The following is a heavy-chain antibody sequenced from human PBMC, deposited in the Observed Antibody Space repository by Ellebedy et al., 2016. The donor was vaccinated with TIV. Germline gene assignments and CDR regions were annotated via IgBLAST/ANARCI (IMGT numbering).Heavy chain of an antibody. Sequence: GGSLRLXCAASGFTFSRFYMTWVRQAPGKGLEWVSAFGGTAESAFYADSVKGRFTMSRDNSKNTLYLQMNSLRVEDTAVYYCTREFYYYASTNWGQGTLVTVSS. J-gene: IGHJ4*02. CDR3: TREFYYYASTN. V-gene: IGHV3-23*01. CDR1: GFTFSRFY. D-gene: IGHD3-10*01. CDR2: FGGTAESA.